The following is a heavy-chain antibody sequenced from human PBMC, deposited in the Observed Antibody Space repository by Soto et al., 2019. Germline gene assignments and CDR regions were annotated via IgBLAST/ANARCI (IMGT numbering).Heavy chain of an antibody. D-gene: IGHD1-26*01. Sequence: EVQLVESGGGLVQPGGSLRLSCAASGVTFSSYSMNWVRQAPGKGLEWVSYISSSSSTIYYADSVKGRFTISRDNAKNSLYLQMNSLSDEDTAVYYCARDRWELLQRPFDYWGQGPLVTVSS. V-gene: IGHV3-48*02. CDR1: GVTFSSYS. CDR2: ISSSSSTI. CDR3: ARDRWELLQRPFDY. J-gene: IGHJ4*02.